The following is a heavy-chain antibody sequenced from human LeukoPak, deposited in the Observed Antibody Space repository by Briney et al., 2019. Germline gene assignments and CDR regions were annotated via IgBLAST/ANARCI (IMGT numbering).Heavy chain of an antibody. CDR3: ARITGYSYHGFDY. CDR1: GGSISSYY. J-gene: IGHJ4*02. CDR2: IYYSEST. V-gene: IGHV4-59*01. Sequence: PSETLSLTCTVSGGSISSYYWSWIRQPPGKGLEWIGYIYYSESTNYNPSLKSRVTISVDTSKNQFSLKLSSVTAADTAVYYCARITGYSYHGFDYWGQGTLVTVSS. D-gene: IGHD5-18*01.